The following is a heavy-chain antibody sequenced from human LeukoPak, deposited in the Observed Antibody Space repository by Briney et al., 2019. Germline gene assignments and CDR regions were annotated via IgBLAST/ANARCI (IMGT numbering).Heavy chain of an antibody. D-gene: IGHD3-10*01. CDR1: GFSFRSYS. CDR2: ITSTSSDL. CDR3: ARRIITMVRGVIGYFDY. Sequence: GGSLRLSCAAAGFSFRSYSMNWVRQAPGKGLEWVSFITSTSSDLFYADSVKGRFTVSRDNARNSLYLQMNNLRAEDTAVYYCARRIITMVRGVIGYFDYWGQGTLVTVSS. J-gene: IGHJ4*02. V-gene: IGHV3-21*01.